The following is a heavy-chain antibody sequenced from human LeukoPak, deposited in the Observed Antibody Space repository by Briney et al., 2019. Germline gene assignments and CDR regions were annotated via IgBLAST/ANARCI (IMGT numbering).Heavy chain of an antibody. CDR3: TRDAGDYGGSGSYPDY. J-gene: IGHJ4*02. V-gene: IGHV1-69*01. CDR1: GVTFSRLV. D-gene: IGHD3-10*01. Sequence: SVKVSCKASGVTFSRLVVSWVRQAPGQGLEWMGQIIPYFGTSNYAQNFQGRVTLTAGEATNTAYMELNRLRSDDTAVYYCTRDAGDYGGSGSYPDYWGQGTLVTVSS. CDR2: IIPYFGTS.